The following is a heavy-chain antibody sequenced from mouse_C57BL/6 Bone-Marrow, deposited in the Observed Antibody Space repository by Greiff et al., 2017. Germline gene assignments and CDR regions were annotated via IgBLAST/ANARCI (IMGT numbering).Heavy chain of an antibody. J-gene: IGHJ3*01. CDR3: ARRDYSNYGPWFAY. CDR1: GFSLSTSGMG. D-gene: IGHD2-5*01. V-gene: IGHV8-12*01. Sequence: QVTLKESGPGILQSSQTLSLTCSFSGFSLSTSGMGVSWIRQPSGKGLEWLAHIYWDDDKRYNPSLKSRLTISKDTSRNQVFLKITSVDTADTATYYCARRDYSNYGPWFAYWGQGTLVTVSA. CDR2: IYWDDDK.